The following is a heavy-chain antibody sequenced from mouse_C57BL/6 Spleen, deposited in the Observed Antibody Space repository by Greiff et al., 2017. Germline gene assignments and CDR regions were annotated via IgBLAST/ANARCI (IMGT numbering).Heavy chain of an antibody. CDR2: INPYNGDT. CDR3: ARWGGSSPYYYAMDY. J-gene: IGHJ4*01. V-gene: IGHV1-20*01. D-gene: IGHD1-1*01. Sequence: EVQLQQSGPELVKPGASVKISCKASGYSFTGYFMNWVMQSHGQSLEWIGRINPYNGDTFYNQKFKGKATLTVDKSSSTAHMELRSLTSEDSAVYYCARWGGSSPYYYAMDYWGQGTSVTVSS. CDR1: GYSFTGYF.